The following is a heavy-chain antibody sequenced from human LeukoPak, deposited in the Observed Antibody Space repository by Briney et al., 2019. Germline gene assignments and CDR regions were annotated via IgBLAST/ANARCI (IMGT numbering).Heavy chain of an antibody. CDR2: ISGSGGSA. J-gene: IGHJ4*02. CDR1: GFTFSTYA. Sequence: GGSLRLSCAASGFTFSTYAMSWVRQAPGKGLEWVSGISGSGGSAYYADSVKGRFTISRDNSKNTLYLQMNSLRAEDTAVYYCARSRGPNTFGGVHDYWGQGTLVTVSS. D-gene: IGHD3-16*01. CDR3: ARSRGPNTFGGVHDY. V-gene: IGHV3-23*01.